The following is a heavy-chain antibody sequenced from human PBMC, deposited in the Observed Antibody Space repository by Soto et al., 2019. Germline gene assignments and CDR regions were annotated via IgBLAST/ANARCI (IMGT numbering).Heavy chain of an antibody. Sequence: PGGSLRLSCAASGFTFSSYAMSWVRQAPGKGLEWVSAISGSGGSTYYADSVKGRFTISRDNSKNTLYLQMNSLRAEDTAVYYCAKDAAAYYDFRSGYYSGPIDYWGQGTLVTVSS. CDR3: AKDAAAYYDFRSGYYSGPIDY. V-gene: IGHV3-23*01. CDR1: GFTFSSYA. CDR2: ISGSGGST. D-gene: IGHD3-3*01. J-gene: IGHJ4*02.